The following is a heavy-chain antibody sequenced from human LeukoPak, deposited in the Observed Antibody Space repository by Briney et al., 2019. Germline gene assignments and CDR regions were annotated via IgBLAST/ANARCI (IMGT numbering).Heavy chain of an antibody. CDR1: GFTFSSYS. CDR3: AREGGGLGTYFDY. J-gene: IGHJ4*02. CDR2: ISSSSSYI. Sequence: GGSLRLSCAASGFTFSSYSMNWVRQAPGKGLEWVSSISSSSSYIYYADSVKGRFTISRDNAKNSLYLQMNSLRAEDTAVYYCAREGGGLGTYFDYRGQGTLVTVSS. V-gene: IGHV3-21*01. D-gene: IGHD5-12*01.